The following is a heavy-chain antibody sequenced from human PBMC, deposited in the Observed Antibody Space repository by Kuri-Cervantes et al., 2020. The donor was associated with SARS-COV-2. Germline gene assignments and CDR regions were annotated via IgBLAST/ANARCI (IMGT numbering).Heavy chain of an antibody. Sequence: GGPLRLSCAASGFTFSSYGMHWVRQAPGKGLEWVAVIWYDGSNKYYADSVKGRFTISRDNSKNTLYLQMNSLRAEDTAVYYCARDENIVVVPAARAPPKYGMDVWGQGTTVTVSS. CDR2: IWYDGSNK. CDR1: GFTFSSYG. CDR3: ARDENIVVVPAARAPPKYGMDV. D-gene: IGHD2-2*01. V-gene: IGHV3-33*01. J-gene: IGHJ6*02.